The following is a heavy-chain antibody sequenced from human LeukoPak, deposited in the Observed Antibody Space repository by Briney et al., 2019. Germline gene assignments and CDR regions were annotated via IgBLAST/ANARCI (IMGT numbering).Heavy chain of an antibody. CDR1: GYTLTELS. J-gene: IGHJ4*02. V-gene: IGHV1-24*01. CDR3: ATDKHNWGVVTAIWNY. CDR2: FDPEDGET. D-gene: IGHD2-21*02. Sequence: ASVKVSCKVSGYTLTELSMHWVRQAPGKGLEWMGGFDPEDGETIYAQKFQGRVTMTEDTSTDTAYMELSSLRSEDTAVYYCATDKHNWGVVTAIWNYWGQGTLVTVSS.